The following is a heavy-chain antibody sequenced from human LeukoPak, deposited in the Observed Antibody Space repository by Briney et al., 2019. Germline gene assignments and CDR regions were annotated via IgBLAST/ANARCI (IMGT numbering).Heavy chain of an antibody. D-gene: IGHD2-2*01. J-gene: IGHJ6*03. V-gene: IGHV3-9*01. CDR3: AKGCSSTSCYGYYYYYMDV. CDR2: ISWNSGSI. CDR1: GFTFDDYA. Sequence: GRSLRLSCAASGFTFDDYAMHWVRQAPGKGLEWVSGISWNSGSIGYADSVKGRFTISRDNAKNSLYLQMNSLRAEDTALYYCAKGCSSTSCYGYYYYYMDVWGKGTTVTVSS.